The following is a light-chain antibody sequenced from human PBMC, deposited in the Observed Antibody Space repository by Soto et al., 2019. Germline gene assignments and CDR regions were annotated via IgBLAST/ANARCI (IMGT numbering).Light chain of an antibody. J-gene: IGKJ5*01. CDR2: GAS. Sequence: EVVLAQSPGTLSLSPGERATLSCRASQTVGTTYLAWYQHKPGQAPRLLIYGASSRATGIPDRFSGSGSGTDFTLTISSLEPEDFSVYYCQQRYNWPITFGQGTRLEIK. CDR3: QQRYNWPIT. V-gene: IGKV3D-20*02. CDR1: QTVGTTY.